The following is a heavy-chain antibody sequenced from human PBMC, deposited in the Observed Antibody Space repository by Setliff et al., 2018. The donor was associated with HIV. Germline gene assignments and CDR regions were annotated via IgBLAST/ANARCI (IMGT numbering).Heavy chain of an antibody. J-gene: IGHJ4*02. CDR2: IYYDGRT. Sequence: SETLSLTCSVSGGSISYYHWSWIRQPPGKGLEWIGSIYYDGRTFYKPSLKSRLTISVDTSKNQFSLKVNSVTAADTAVYYCARDTGYYSRGGPVDYWGQGTLVTVSS. CDR1: GGSISYYH. V-gene: IGHV4-39*07. CDR3: ARDTGYYSRGGPVDY. D-gene: IGHD2-15*01.